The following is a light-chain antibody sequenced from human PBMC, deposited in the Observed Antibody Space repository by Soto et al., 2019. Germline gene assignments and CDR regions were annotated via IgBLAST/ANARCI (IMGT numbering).Light chain of an antibody. J-gene: IGKJ5*01. V-gene: IGKV3-15*01. CDR3: QQYNNWPLT. CDR1: QSVSSN. Sequence: ETVMTQSPATLSVSPGERATLSCRASQSVSSNLAWYQQKPGQPPRLLIHGVSSRATGIPAMFSGGGSGTEFTLTITSLQSEDFAVYWCQQYNNWPLTFGPGTRLEIK. CDR2: GVS.